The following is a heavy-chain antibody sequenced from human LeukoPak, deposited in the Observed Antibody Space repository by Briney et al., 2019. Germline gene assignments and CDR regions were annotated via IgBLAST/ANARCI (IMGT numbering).Heavy chain of an antibody. D-gene: IGHD6-19*01. CDR2: ISWNSGSI. CDR3: AKEASNGSGFDY. Sequence: DRSLRLSCAASGFTFDDYAKHWVRQAPGKGLEWISGISWNSGSIGYADSVKGRFTISRDNAKNSLYLQMNSLRAEDMALYYCAKEASNGSGFDYWGQGTLVTVSS. CDR1: GFTFDDYA. J-gene: IGHJ4*02. V-gene: IGHV3-9*03.